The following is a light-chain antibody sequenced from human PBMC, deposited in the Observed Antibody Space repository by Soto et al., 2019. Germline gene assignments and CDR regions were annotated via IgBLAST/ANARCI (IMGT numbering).Light chain of an antibody. V-gene: IGKV1-39*01. CDR2: AAS. CDR3: QQSYSTPPRT. Sequence: DIQMTQSPSSLSASVGDRVTITCRASQSISSYLNWYQQKPGKAPKLLIYAASSLQSGVPSRFSGSGSGTDFTLTISSLQPEDFATYYCQQSYSTPPRTFGPVTKVDIK. J-gene: IGKJ3*01. CDR1: QSISSY.